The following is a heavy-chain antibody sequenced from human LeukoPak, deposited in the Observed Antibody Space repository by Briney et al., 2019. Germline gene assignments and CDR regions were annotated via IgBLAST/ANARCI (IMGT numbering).Heavy chain of an antibody. CDR1: GGSISSGGYY. CDR2: IYYSGST. V-gene: IGHV4-31*03. Sequence: PSQTLALTCTVSGGSISSGGYYWSWIRQHPGKGLEWIGYIYYSGSTYCNPSLKSRVTISVDTSKNQFSLELSSVTAADTAVYYCAREVRGVLNYYFDYWGQGTLVTVSS. CDR3: AREVRGVLNYYFDY. J-gene: IGHJ4*02. D-gene: IGHD3-10*01.